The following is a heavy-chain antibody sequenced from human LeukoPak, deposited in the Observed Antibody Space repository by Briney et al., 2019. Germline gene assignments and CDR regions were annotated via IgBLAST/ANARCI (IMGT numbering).Heavy chain of an antibody. V-gene: IGHV3-7*05. CDR2: IKQDASEK. D-gene: IGHD4-17*01. CDR3: ARGGAMTTVTTY. Sequence: GGSLRLSCAASGVIFTSYWMTWVRQAPGQGLEWVANIKQDASEKYYVDSVKGRFTISRDNAKNSLYLQITSLRVEDTAVYYCARGGAMTTVTTYWGQGTLVTVSS. J-gene: IGHJ4*02. CDR1: GVIFTSYW.